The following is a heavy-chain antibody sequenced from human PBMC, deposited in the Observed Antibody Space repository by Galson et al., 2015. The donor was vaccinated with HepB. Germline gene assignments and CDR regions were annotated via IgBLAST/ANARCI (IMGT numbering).Heavy chain of an antibody. CDR1: GFTFSSYG. D-gene: IGHD1-26*01. V-gene: IGHV3-33*01. CDR2: IWYDGSNK. J-gene: IGHJ4*02. Sequence: SLRLSCAASGFTFSSYGMHRVREAPGKGLEWVAVIWYDGSNKYYADSVKGRFTISRVNSKNTLYLQMNSLSAEATAVYYCARGARGAGGYYFDYWGQGTLVTVSS. CDR3: ARGARGAGGYYFDY.